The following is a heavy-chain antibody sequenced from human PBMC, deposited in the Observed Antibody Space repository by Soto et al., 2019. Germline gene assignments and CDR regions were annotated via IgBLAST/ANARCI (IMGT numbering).Heavy chain of an antibody. V-gene: IGHV1-8*01. Sequence: ASVKLSCKACGYSFTSYDINWVRQATGQGLEWMGWMNLKSGYTGYAQKFQGRVTMTMDTSISTAYMEMDSLTSDDTAVYYCARAAASLDPWGQGTLVTVSS. CDR1: GYSFTSYD. CDR3: ARAAASLDP. D-gene: IGHD6-25*01. CDR2: MNLKSGYT. J-gene: IGHJ5*02.